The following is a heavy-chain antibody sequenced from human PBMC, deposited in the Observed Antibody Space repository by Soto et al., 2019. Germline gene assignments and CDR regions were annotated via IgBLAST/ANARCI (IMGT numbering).Heavy chain of an antibody. J-gene: IGHJ4*02. Sequence: GESLKISCKGSGYSFTSYFVGWVRQMPGKGLEWMGIIYPGDSDTRYSPSFQGQVTISADKSIRTAYLQGSSLKASDTAMYYCARPFETSGRFDYWGKGTQVTVS. V-gene: IGHV5-51*01. CDR2: IYPGDSDT. CDR1: GYSFTSYF. CDR3: ARPFETSGRFDY. D-gene: IGHD6-19*01.